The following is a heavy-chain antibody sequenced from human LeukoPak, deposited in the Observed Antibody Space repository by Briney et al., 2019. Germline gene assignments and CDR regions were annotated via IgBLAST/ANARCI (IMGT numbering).Heavy chain of an antibody. CDR2: INPNSGGT. Sequence: ASVKVSCKGSGYTFIAFYMHWVRQAPGQGLEWMGRINPNSGGTKYAQKFQGRVTMTTDTSINTAYLELSRLRSDDTAVYYCARGYSSSWLDYWGQGTLVTVSS. D-gene: IGHD6-13*01. J-gene: IGHJ4*02. CDR3: ARGYSSSWLDY. CDR1: GYTFIAFY. V-gene: IGHV1-2*06.